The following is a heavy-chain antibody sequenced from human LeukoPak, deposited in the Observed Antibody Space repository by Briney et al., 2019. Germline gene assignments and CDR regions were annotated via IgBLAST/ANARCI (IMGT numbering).Heavy chain of an antibody. CDR1: GYTFTNYD. CDR3: ARGNFYASGSYPDY. CDR2: MNPNNDNT. J-gene: IGHJ4*02. D-gene: IGHD3-10*01. Sequence: GASVKVSCKASGYTFTNYDINWVRQATGQGLEWMGWMNPNNDNTGYAQKFQGRIIMTGDTSISTAYMELSSLRSEDTAVYYCARGNFYASGSYPDYWGQGTLVTVSS. V-gene: IGHV1-8*01.